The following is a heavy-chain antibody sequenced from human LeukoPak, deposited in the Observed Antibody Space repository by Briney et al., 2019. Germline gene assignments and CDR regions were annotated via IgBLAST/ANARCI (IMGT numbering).Heavy chain of an antibody. J-gene: IGHJ4*02. D-gene: IGHD3-3*01. V-gene: IGHV4-34*01. Sequence: SEPLSLTCAVYGGSFSNYYWSWIRQPPGKGLEWIGEINHSGNTKYNPSLKSRLTISVDTSKNQFSLKLNSVTAADTAVYYCARAPMEYYDFWSGDSTWYFDYWGQGTRVTVSS. CDR3: ARAPMEYYDFWSGDSTWYFDY. CDR2: INHSGNT. CDR1: GGSFSNYY.